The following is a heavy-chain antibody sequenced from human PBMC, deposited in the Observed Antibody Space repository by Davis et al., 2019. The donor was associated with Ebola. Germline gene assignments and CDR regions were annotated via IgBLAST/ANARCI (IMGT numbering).Heavy chain of an antibody. CDR3: VSAPHSYYFDF. V-gene: IGHV3-7*01. D-gene: IGHD2-21*01. CDR2: IKQDGSQI. CDR1: GFIFSTFW. Sequence: GESLKISCAASGFIFSTFWMSWVRQAPGKGLEWVANIKQDGSQIYYVDSVKGRFTISRDNAKNSVYLQMNSLRVDDTAVYYCVSAPHSYYFDFWGQGTLVTVSS. J-gene: IGHJ4*02.